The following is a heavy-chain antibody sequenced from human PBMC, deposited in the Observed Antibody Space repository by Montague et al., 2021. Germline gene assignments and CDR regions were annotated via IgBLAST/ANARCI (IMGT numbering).Heavy chain of an antibody. CDR2: LDYSGTT. D-gene: IGHD2/OR15-2a*01. J-gene: IGHJ6*03. CDR3: ARHRSRHHSMAFVASDHYFYMDV. CDR1: GDSISSKRNF. V-gene: IGHV4-39*01. Sequence: SETLSLTCSVSGDSISSKRNFWGWIRQPPGKGLEWIGVLDYSGTTYYSPSLRSRVTISVDTSKSQFSLKVTAVTAADTAVYYCARHRSRHHSMAFVASDHYFYMDVWGRGTTVAVSS.